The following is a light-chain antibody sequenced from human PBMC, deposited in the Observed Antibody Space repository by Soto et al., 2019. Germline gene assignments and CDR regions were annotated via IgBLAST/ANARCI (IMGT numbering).Light chain of an antibody. CDR2: WAS. CDR3: QQSYSSPRT. CDR1: QSVLLTANHKNC. V-gene: IGKV4-1*01. Sequence: DIVMTQSPDSLAVSLGERATINCKSSQSVLLTANHKNCLAWFQQKPGHPPKLLIYWASIRESGVPDRFSGGGSGTEFTLTISSLQPDDFATYYCQQSYSSPRTFGQGTKVDIK. J-gene: IGKJ1*01.